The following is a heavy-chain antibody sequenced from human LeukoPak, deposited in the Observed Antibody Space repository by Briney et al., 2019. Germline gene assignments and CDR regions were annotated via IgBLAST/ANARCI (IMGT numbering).Heavy chain of an antibody. D-gene: IGHD5-12*01. J-gene: IGHJ4*02. CDR2: IYHSGST. CDR3: ARYRGGSGYHFDY. Sequence: SETLSLTCAVYGGSFSGYYWSWIRQPPGKGLQWIGEIYHSGSTNYNPSLKSRVTISLDKSKNQFSLKLSSVTAADTAVYYCARYRGGSGYHFDYWGQGTLVTVSS. CDR1: GGSFSGYY. V-gene: IGHV4-34*01.